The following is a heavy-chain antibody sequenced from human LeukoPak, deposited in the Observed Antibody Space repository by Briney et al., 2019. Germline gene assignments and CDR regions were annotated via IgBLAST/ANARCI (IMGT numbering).Heavy chain of an antibody. D-gene: IGHD2-15*01. J-gene: IGHJ3*02. Sequence: SETLSLTCTVSGGSISSYYWSWIRQPPGKGLEWIGYIYYSGSTNYNPSLKSRVTISVDTSKNQFSLKLSSVTAADTAVYYYARAVDCSGGSCYLDAFDIWGQGTMVTVSS. CDR2: IYYSGST. CDR3: ARAVDCSGGSCYLDAFDI. V-gene: IGHV4-59*01. CDR1: GGSISSYY.